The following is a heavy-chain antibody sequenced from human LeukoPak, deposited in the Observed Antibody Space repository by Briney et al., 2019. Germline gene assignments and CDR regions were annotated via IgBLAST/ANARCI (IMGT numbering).Heavy chain of an antibody. D-gene: IGHD6-13*01. Sequence: GGSLRLSCAVSGFTFSDYYMSWIRQAPGKGLEWVSYISSSGTTIYYTDSVKGRFTISSDNAKNSLYLQMNSLRAEDTAVYYCARGAARDYYYYGMGVWGQGTTVTVSS. CDR2: ISSSGTTI. J-gene: IGHJ6*02. CDR1: GFTFSDYY. V-gene: IGHV3-11*01. CDR3: ARGAARDYYYYGMGV.